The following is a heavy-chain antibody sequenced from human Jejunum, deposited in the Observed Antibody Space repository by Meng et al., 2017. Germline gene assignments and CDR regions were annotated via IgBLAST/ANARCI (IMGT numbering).Heavy chain of an antibody. J-gene: IGHJ4*02. CDR1: GFTFSSYE. CDR3: ARGVCSSDTCYYDS. V-gene: IGHV3-48*03. CDR2: TSYSGSTA. Sequence: GGSLRLSCAASGFTFSSYEMNWVRQAPGKGLEWVSYTSYSGSTAYYVDSVKGRFTISRDNAKNSLYLQMNSLRAGDTAVYYCARGVCSSDTCYYDSWGQGTLVTVSS. D-gene: IGHD2-2*01.